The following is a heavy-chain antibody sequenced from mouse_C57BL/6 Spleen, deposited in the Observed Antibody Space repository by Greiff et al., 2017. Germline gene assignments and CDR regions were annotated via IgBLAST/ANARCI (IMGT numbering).Heavy chain of an antibody. J-gene: IGHJ4*01. CDR1: GFTFSDYY. Sequence: EVKVVESEGGLVQPGSSMKLSCTASGFTFSDYYMAWVRQVPEKGLEWVANINYDGSSTYYLDSLKSRFIISRDNAKNILYLQMSSLKSEDTATYYCARDDDYYGSSGGAMDYWGQGTSVTVSS. V-gene: IGHV5-16*01. D-gene: IGHD1-1*01. CDR3: ARDDDYYGSSGGAMDY. CDR2: INYDGSST.